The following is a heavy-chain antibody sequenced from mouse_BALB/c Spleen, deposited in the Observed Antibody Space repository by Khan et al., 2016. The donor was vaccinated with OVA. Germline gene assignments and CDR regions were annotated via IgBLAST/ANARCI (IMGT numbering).Heavy chain of an antibody. V-gene: IGHV1S22*01. CDR2: IYPGSGST. Sequence: LQQPGSELVRPGASVKLSCKASGYTFTSYWMHWVKQRHGQGLEWIGNIYPGSGSTNYDEKFKSKGTLTVDTSSSTAYMHRSSLTSEDSAVYYCTRGGYDGKSLFAYWSQGTLVTVSA. J-gene: IGHJ3*01. CDR1: GYTFTSYW. CDR3: TRGGYDGKSLFAY. D-gene: IGHD2-1*01.